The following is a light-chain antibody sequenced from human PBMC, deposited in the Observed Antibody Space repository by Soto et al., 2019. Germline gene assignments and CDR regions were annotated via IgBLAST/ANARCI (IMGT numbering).Light chain of an antibody. CDR1: QSVRSN. CDR3: QQYNIWPPLT. Sequence: EVELTQSPDILSVSPGETATRSCRASQSVRSNLAWYQQKPGQAPRLLIYGASTRATGIPARFSGSGSGREFTLTISTLQSEDFGLYYCQQYNIWPPLTFGGGTKVEIK. CDR2: GAS. J-gene: IGKJ4*01. V-gene: IGKV3-15*01.